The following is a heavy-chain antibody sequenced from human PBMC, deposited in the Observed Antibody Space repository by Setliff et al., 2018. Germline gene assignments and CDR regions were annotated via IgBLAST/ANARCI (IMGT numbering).Heavy chain of an antibody. Sequence: GGSLRLSCAASGFAFSTYAVSWVRQAPGKGLEGVSIFYDSRGDTYYADSVKGRFNVSKDNSKNTMYLQMNSLRDEDTAIYFCAKCTSWDSHYPYFDYWGQGALVTVSS. CDR2: FYDSRGDT. D-gene: IGHD4-4*01. J-gene: IGHJ4*02. CDR3: AKCTSWDSHYPYFDY. V-gene: IGHV3-23*03. CDR1: GFAFSTYA.